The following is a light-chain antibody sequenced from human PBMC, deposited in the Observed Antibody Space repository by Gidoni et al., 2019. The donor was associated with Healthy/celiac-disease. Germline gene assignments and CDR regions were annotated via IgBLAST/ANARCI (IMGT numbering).Light chain of an antibody. Sequence: NFMLTQPHSVSESPGKTVTISCTGSSGSIARNYVQWYQQRPGSAPTTVISEDNQRPSGVPDRFSGSIDSSSNSASLTSSGLKTEDEADYYCQSYDSSNLWVFGGGTKLTVL. V-gene: IGLV6-57*02. CDR2: EDN. CDR3: QSYDSSNLWV. J-gene: IGLJ3*02. CDR1: SGSIARNY.